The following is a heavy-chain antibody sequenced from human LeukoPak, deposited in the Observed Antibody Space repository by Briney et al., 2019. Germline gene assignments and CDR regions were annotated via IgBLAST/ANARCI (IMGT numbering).Heavy chain of an antibody. CDR2: IKQDGSER. D-gene: IGHD6-19*01. CDR1: GFTFRSYW. Sequence: SGGSLRLSCAVSGFTFRSYWMTWVCQAPGKGLEWVANIKQDGSERDYVDSVKGRFTISRDNAKNSLYLQMNSLRAEDTAVYYCARGRNSGWYYDSWGQGTLVTVSS. V-gene: IGHV3-7*05. CDR3: ARGRNSGWYYDS. J-gene: IGHJ5*02.